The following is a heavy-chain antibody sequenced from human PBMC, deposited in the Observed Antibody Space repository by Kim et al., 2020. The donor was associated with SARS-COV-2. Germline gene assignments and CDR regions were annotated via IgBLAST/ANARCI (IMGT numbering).Heavy chain of an antibody. V-gene: IGHV3-23*03. J-gene: IGHJ4*02. CDR3: AAPRVGY. CDR2: IHSGGSRT. D-gene: IGHD2-15*01. Sequence: GGSLRLSCAASGFMFNTYAMNWVRQAPGKGLELVSVIHSGGSRTSYADSVKGRFTISRDNSKNTLYLQLNSLRAEDTAQYYCAAPRVGYWGQGTLVTVSS. CDR1: GFMFNTYA.